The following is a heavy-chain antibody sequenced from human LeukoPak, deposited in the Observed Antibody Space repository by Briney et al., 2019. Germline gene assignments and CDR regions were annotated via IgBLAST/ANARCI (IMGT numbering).Heavy chain of an antibody. V-gene: IGHV3-23*01. Sequence: AGGSLRLSCAASGFTFSSYAMSWVRQAPGKGLEWVSAISGSGGSTYYADSVKGRFTISRDNSKNTLYLQMNSLRAEGTAVYYCARYYDSSGYYYERSSADYFDYWGQGTLVTVSS. CDR2: ISGSGGST. CDR3: ARYYDSSGYYYERSSADYFDY. D-gene: IGHD3-22*01. CDR1: GFTFSSYA. J-gene: IGHJ4*02.